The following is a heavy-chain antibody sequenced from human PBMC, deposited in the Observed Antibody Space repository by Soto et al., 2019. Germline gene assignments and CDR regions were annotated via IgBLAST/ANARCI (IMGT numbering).Heavy chain of an antibody. CDR1: GGSFSGYY. CDR3: ARGLIEGRAQNWFDP. D-gene: IGHD3-10*01. V-gene: IGHV4-34*01. CDR2: INHSGST. Sequence: SETLSLTCAVYGGSFSGYYWSWIRQPPGKGLEWIGEINHSGSTNYNPSLKSRVTISVDTSKNQFSLKLSSVTAADTAVYYCARGLIEGRAQNWFDPWGQGISVTVSS. J-gene: IGHJ5*02.